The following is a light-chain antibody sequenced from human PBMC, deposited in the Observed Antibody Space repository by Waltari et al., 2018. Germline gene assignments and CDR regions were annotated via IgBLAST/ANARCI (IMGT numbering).Light chain of an antibody. CDR1: NIGGGT. CDR2: EDT. CDR3: QVWDSESEHYV. Sequence: SYVLTQPPSESVAPGQTARINCAGSNIGGGTLHWYQQKTGQAPVLIVYEDTDRPSGVPERFSGSNSGNTATLTISRVEAGDEADYYCQVWDSESEHYVFGTGTKVTVL. J-gene: IGLJ1*01. V-gene: IGLV3-21*02.